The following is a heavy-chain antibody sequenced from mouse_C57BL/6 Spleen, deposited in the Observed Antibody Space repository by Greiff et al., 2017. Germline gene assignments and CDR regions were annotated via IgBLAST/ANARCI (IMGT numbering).Heavy chain of an antibody. D-gene: IGHD2-2*01. CDR1: GYTFTSYW. CDR3: AKAGGYDYAMDY. CDR2: IHPNSGST. J-gene: IGHJ4*01. Sequence: QVQLQQPGAELVKPGASVKLSCKASGYTFTSYWMPWVKQRPGQGLEWIGMIHPNSGSTNYNEKFKSKATLTVDKSSSTAYMQLSSLTSEDSAVYYCAKAGGYDYAMDYWGQGTSVTVSS. V-gene: IGHV1-64*01.